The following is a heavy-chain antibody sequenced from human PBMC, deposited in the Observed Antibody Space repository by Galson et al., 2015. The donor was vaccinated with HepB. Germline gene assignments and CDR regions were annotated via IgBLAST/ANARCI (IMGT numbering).Heavy chain of an antibody. V-gene: IGHV1-18*01. J-gene: IGHJ4*02. D-gene: IGHD1-7*01. CDR2: IGTYNGNT. CDR1: GYIFTSYG. Sequence: SVKVSCKASGYIFTSYGITWVRQAPGQGLEWMGWIGTYNGNTNYAEKLQGRVTMTTDISTSTAYMELRSLRSDDTAVYYCARRNSSNWHSDDYWGQGTLVTVSS. CDR3: ARRNSSNWHSDDY.